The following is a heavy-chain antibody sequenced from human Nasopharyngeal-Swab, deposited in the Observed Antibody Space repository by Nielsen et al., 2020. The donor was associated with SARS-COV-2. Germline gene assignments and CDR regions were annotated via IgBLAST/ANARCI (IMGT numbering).Heavy chain of an antibody. Sequence: GESLKISCKGSGYSFTSYWIGWVRQMPGKGLEWMGIIYPGDSDTRYSPSFQGQVTISADKSISTAYLQWSSLKASDTAMYYCARLAPPLPMTVVWGNYYFDYWGQGTLVTVSS. CDR1: GYSFTSYW. CDR2: IYPGDSDT. D-gene: IGHD3-22*01. CDR3: ARLAPPLPMTVVWGNYYFDY. J-gene: IGHJ4*02. V-gene: IGHV5-51*01.